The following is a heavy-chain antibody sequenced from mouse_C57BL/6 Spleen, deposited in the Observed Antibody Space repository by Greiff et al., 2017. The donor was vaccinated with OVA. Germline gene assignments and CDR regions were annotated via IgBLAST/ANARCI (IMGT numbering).Heavy chain of an antibody. Sequence: EVHLVESGGGLVKPGGSLKLSCAASGFTFSSYAMSWVRQTPEKRLEWVATISDGGSYTYYPDNVKGRFTISRDNAKNNLYLQMSHLKSEDTAMYYCARDPSLWSYAMDYWGQGTSVTVSS. V-gene: IGHV5-4*01. CDR1: GFTFSSYA. CDR2: ISDGGSYT. CDR3: ARDPSLWSYAMDY. D-gene: IGHD1-1*02. J-gene: IGHJ4*01.